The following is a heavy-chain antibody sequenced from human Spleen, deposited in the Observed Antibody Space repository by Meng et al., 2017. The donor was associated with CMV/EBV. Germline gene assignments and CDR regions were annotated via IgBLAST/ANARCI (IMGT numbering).Heavy chain of an antibody. D-gene: IGHD3-22*01. J-gene: IGHJ5*02. V-gene: IGHV2-5*02. CDR2: IYWDDDK. Sequence: QITLKASGPTLVKPPPTLTLTCTFSGFSLSTSGVGVGWIRQPPGKALEWLALIYWDDDKRYSPSLKSRLTITKDTSKNQVVLTMTNMDPVDTATYYCAHSWYYDSSGYPHFDPWGQGTLVTVSS. CDR3: AHSWYYDSSGYPHFDP. CDR1: GFSLSTSGVG.